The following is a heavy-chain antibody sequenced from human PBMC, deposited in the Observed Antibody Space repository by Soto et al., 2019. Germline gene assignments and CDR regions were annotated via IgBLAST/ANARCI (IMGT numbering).Heavy chain of an antibody. D-gene: IGHD2-2*01. J-gene: IGHJ6*02. CDR1: GGSISSGDYY. Sequence: QVQLQESGPGLVKPSQTLSLTCTVSGGSISSGDYYWSWIRQPPGKGLEWIGYIYYSGSTYYNPYLKSRVTISVDTSKNQFSLKLSSVTAADTAVYYCAGYCISTSCYGGWYYYYGMDVWGQGTTVTVSS. V-gene: IGHV4-30-4*01. CDR3: AGYCISTSCYGGWYYYYGMDV. CDR2: IYYSGST.